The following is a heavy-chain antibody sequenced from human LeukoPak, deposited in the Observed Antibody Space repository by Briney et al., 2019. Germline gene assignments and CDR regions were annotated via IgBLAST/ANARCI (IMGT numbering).Heavy chain of an antibody. V-gene: IGHV1-18*01. Sequence: ASVKVSCKASGYTFTSYGINWVRQAPGQGLEWMGWISGYNGNTDYAQKFEGRVTMTTDTSTSTANVELRILMSDDTALYYCARDRSLVGATRAFDIWGQGTMVTVSS. CDR2: ISGYNGNT. J-gene: IGHJ3*02. D-gene: IGHD1-26*01. CDR3: ARDRSLVGATRAFDI. CDR1: GYTFTSYG.